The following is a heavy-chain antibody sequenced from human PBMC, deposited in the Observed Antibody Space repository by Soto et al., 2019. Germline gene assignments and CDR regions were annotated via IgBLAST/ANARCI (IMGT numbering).Heavy chain of an antibody. D-gene: IGHD3-22*01. Sequence: EGQLVESGGGLVEPGGSLRLSCAASWFIFSSSDMTWVRQAPGKGLEYVSSINYNGIYTFYAEPAKGRFTISRDNAKNSLDLQMYSLTAEDTAVYLCAIKSNSDISGYDYFDYWGQGTLVIGSS. CDR1: WFIFSSSD. CDR3: AIKSNSDISGYDYFDY. V-gene: IGHV3-21*06. CDR2: INYNGIYT. J-gene: IGHJ4*02.